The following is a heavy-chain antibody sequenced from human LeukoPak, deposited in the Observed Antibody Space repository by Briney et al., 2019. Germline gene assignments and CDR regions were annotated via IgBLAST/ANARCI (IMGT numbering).Heavy chain of an antibody. CDR2: ISGRGGNT. CDR3: AKSGYNRFDY. V-gene: IGHV3-23*01. J-gene: IGHJ4*02. Sequence: GGSLRLSCAASGFTFSKYGMTWVRQAPGKGLEWVSGISGRGGNTYYSDSVKGRFTISRDSSKNTLYLQMNSLRAEDTAVYYCAKSGYNRFDYWGQGTLVTVSS. CDR1: GFTFSKYG. D-gene: IGHD5-24*01.